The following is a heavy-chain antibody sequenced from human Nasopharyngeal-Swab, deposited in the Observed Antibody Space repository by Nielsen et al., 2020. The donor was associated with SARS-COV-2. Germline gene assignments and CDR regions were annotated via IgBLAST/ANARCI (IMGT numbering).Heavy chain of an antibody. CDR1: GFTFSSYS. D-gene: IGHD1-26*01. V-gene: IGHV3-48*02. CDR3: ARGGSYLVY. J-gene: IGHJ4*02. Sequence: GESLKISCAASGFTFSSYSMNWVRQAPGKGLEWVSYISSSSSTIYYADSVKGRFTIPRDNAKNSLYLQMNSLRDKDTAVYYCARGGSYLVYWGQGTLVTVSS. CDR2: ISSSSSTI.